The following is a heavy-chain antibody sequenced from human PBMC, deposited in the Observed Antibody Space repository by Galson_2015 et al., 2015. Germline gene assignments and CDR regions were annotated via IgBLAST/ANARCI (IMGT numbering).Heavy chain of an antibody. J-gene: IGHJ2*01. CDR2: TYYRSKWYN. CDR3: ARAEPYYDFWSGLGYFDL. Sequence: CAISGDSVSSNSAAWNWIRQSPSRGLEWLGRTYYRSKWYNDYAVSVKSRITINPDTSKDQFSLQLNSVTPEDTAVYYCARAEPYYDFWSGLGYFDLWGRGTLVTVSS. CDR1: GDSVSSNSAA. D-gene: IGHD3-3*01. V-gene: IGHV6-1*01.